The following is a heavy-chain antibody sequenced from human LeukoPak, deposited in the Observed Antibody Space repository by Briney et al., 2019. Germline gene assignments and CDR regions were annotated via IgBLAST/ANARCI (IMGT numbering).Heavy chain of an antibody. Sequence: GGSLRLSCAASGFTFSSYAMSWVRQAPGKGLEWVSAISGSGGSTYYADSVKGRFTISRDNSKNTLYLQVNSLRAEDTPVSYCAKAPRSYCSGGSCYSGYWGQGTLVTVSS. D-gene: IGHD2-15*01. CDR2: ISGSGGST. V-gene: IGHV3-23*01. CDR3: AKAPRSYCSGGSCYSGY. J-gene: IGHJ4*02. CDR1: GFTFSSYA.